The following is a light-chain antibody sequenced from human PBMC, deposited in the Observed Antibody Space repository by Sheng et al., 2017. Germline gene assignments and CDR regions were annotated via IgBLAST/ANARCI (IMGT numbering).Light chain of an antibody. J-gene: IGKJ5*01. CDR3: QQFGGSPPIT. V-gene: IGKV3-20*01. CDR1: QTFSSSY. CDR2: DSS. Sequence: EIVLTQSPGTLSVSPGERATLSCRASQTFSSSYLTWYQQKPGQAPRLLIYDSSKRATGIPARFSGSGSGTDFTLTITRLEPEDFAVYYCQQFGGSPPITFGQGTRLEIK.